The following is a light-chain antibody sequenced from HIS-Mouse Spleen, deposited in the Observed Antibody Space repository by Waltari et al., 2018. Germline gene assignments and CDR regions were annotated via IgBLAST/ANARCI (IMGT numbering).Light chain of an antibody. CDR2: EDS. V-gene: IGLV3-10*01. CDR1: ALPKKY. J-gene: IGLJ2*01. CDR3: YSTDSSGNHRV. Sequence: SYELTQPPSVSVSPGQTDRITCSGDALPKKYADWYQQKSGQAPVLVIYEDSKRPSGIPERFSGSSSGTMATLTISGAQVEDEAAYYCYSTDSSGNHRVFGGVTKLTVL.